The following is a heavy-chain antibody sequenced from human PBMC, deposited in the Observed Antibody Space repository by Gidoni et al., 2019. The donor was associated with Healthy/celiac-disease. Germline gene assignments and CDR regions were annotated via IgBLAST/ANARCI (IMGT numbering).Heavy chain of an antibody. CDR1: GFSLSTSGMC. CDR2: IDWDDDK. J-gene: IGHJ4*02. CDR3: ARSLETGDGGYYCDY. V-gene: IGHV2-70*01. D-gene: IGHD7-27*01. Sequence: QVTLRESGPALVKPTQTLTLPCTFSGFSLSTSGMCVSWIRQPPGKALEWLALIDWDDDKYYSTSLKTRLTISKDTSKNQVVLTMTNMDPVDTATYYCARSLETGDGGYYCDYWGQGTLVTVSS.